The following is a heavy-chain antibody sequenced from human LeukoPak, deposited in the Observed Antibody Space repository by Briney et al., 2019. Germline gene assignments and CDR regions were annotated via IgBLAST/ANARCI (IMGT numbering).Heavy chain of an antibody. D-gene: IGHD2-15*01. CDR3: ARHVRFHATQRFGP. CDR1: GGSISSYY. J-gene: IGHJ5*02. V-gene: IGHV4-59*08. Sequence: SETLSLTCTVPGGSISSYYWSWIRQPPGKGLDWIGYIYYSSSANYNPSLKGRVTISVDTSKNQFSLTLSSVTAADTAVYYCARHVRFHATQRFGPWGQGTLVTVSS. CDR2: IYYSSSA.